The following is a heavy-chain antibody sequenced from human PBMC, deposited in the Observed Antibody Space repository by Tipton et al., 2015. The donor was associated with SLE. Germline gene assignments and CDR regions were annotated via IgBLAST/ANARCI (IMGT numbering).Heavy chain of an antibody. V-gene: IGHV3-23*03. J-gene: IGHJ5*02. Sequence: SLRLSCAASGFTFSSYAMSWVRQAPGKGLEWVSVIYSGGSSTYYADSVKGRFTISRDNSKNTLYLQMNSLRAEDTAVYYCAKEGEIVGATAWGQGPLVTVSS. D-gene: IGHD1-26*01. CDR3: AKEGEIVGATA. CDR1: GFTFSSYA. CDR2: IYSGGSST.